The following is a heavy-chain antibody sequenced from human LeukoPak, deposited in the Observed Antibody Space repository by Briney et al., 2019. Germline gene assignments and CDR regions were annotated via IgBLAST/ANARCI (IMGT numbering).Heavy chain of an antibody. D-gene: IGHD6-13*01. V-gene: IGHV1-69*13. CDR1: GGTFSSYA. CDR3: ARELPPDYSTHYGMDV. CDR2: IIPIFGTA. J-gene: IGHJ6*02. Sequence: ASVKVSCKASGGTFSSYAISWVRQAPGQGLEWMGGIIPIFGTANYAQKFQGRVTITADESTSTAYMELRSLRSDDTAVYYCARELPPDYSTHYGMDVWGQGTTVTVSS.